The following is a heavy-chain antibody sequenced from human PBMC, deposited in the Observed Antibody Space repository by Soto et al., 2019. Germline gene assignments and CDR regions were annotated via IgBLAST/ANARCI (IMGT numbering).Heavy chain of an antibody. CDR1: GGTFSSYA. J-gene: IGHJ5*02. V-gene: IGHV1-69*13. CDR3: ASYSSSWYFGWFDP. D-gene: IGHD6-13*01. Sequence: SVKVSCKASGGTFSSYAISWVRQAPGQGLEWMGGIIPIFGTANYAQKFQGRVTITADESTSTAYMELSSLRSEDTAVYYCASYSSSWYFGWFDPWGQGTLVTVSS. CDR2: IIPIFGTA.